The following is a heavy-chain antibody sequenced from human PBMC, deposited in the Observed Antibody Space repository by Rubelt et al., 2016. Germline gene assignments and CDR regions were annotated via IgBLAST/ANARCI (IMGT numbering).Heavy chain of an antibody. J-gene: IGHJ4*02. CDR2: FFHDGST. D-gene: IGHD3-10*01. CDR1: GYSINNGYY. V-gene: IGHV4-38-2*02. Sequence: QVQLQESGPGLVKPSETLSLTCTVSGYSINNGYYWGWIRQPPGKGLAWIASFFHDGSTKYNPSLKSRVTISKDGSKNQFSLNLSSVTAADTAVYYCARPTGAPSASGSFLVWGQGTLVTVSS. CDR3: ARPTGAPSASGSFLV.